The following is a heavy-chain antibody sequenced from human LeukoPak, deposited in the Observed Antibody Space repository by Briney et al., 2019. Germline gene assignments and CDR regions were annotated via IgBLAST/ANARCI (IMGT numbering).Heavy chain of an antibody. V-gene: IGHV4-59*08. CDR2: IYYSGST. CDR3: ARHPSGYSSSWYGSPLNYFDY. D-gene: IGHD6-13*01. CDR1: GGSISSYY. J-gene: IGHJ4*02. Sequence: KSSETLSLTCTVSGGSISSYYWSWIRQPPGKGLEWIGYIYYSGSTNYNPSLKSRVTISVDTSKNQFSLKLSSVTAADTAVYYCARHPSGYSSSWYGSPLNYFDYWGQGTLVTVSS.